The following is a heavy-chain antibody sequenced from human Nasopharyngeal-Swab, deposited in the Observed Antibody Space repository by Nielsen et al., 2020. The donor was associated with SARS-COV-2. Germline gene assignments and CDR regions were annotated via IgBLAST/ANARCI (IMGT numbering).Heavy chain of an antibody. D-gene: IGHD3-16*02. V-gene: IGHV1-18*01. CDR1: GYTFTTYG. J-gene: IGHJ6*02. CDR2: ISAYTGNT. Sequence: ASVKVSCKASGYTFTTYGISWVRQAPGQGLEWMGWISAYTGNTNYAQKFQGRVTMTTDTSTSTANMELRSLRSDDTAVYYCARDKVLITFGGVIVHYYYYGMDVWGQGTTVTVSS. CDR3: ARDKVLITFGGVIVHYYYYGMDV.